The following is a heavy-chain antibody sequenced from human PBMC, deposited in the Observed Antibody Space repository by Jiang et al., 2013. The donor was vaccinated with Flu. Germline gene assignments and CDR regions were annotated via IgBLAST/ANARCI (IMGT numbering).Heavy chain of an antibody. CDR2: IYYSGST. D-gene: IGHD3-3*01. CDR3: ARLSLRFLEWLPLYGDAFDI. V-gene: IGHV4-39*07. CDR1: GGSISSSSYY. J-gene: IGHJ3*02. Sequence: LLKPSETLSLTCTVSGGSISSSSYYWGWIRQPPGKGLEWIGSIYYSGSTYYNPSLKSRVTISADTSKNQFSLKLSSVTAADTAVYYCARLSLRFLEWLPLYGDAFDIWGQGTMVTVSS.